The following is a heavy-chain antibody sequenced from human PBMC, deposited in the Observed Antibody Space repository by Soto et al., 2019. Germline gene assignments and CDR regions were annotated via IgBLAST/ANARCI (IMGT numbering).Heavy chain of an antibody. J-gene: IGHJ5*02. CDR2: IIPIFGTA. V-gene: IGHV1-69*13. CDR1: GGTFSSYA. Sequence: SVKVSCKASGGTFSSYAISWVRQAPGQGLEWMGGIIPIFGTANYAQKFQGRVTITADESTSTAYMELSSLRSEDTAVYYCARDKNRRVEYKLLSTNNWLDPWGQGTLVTVS. CDR3: ARDKNRRVEYKLLSTNNWLDP. D-gene: IGHD2-2*01.